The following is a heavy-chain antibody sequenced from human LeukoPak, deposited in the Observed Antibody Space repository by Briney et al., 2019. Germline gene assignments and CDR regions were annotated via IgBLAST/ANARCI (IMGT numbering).Heavy chain of an antibody. CDR3: ARVAGRGVSYNY. Sequence: EASVKVSCKASGGTFSSYAISWVRQAPGQGLEWMGGIIPIFGTANYAQKFQGRVTITADESTSTAYMELSSLRSEDTAVYYCARVAGRGVSYNYWGQGTLVTVSS. J-gene: IGHJ4*02. CDR1: GGTFSSYA. CDR2: IIPIFGTA. V-gene: IGHV1-69*13. D-gene: IGHD3-10*01.